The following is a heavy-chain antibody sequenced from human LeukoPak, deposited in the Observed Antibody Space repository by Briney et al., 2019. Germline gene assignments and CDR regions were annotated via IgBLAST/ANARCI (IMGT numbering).Heavy chain of an antibody. CDR3: AKPGEPSNYYFDY. V-gene: IGHV3-23*01. D-gene: IGHD1-14*01. Sequence: PAGGSLRLSCTASGFTFSTYDMSWVRQAPGKGLEWVSTVGVNGRSTYYADSVKGRFTISRDNSKNTLYLQMNSLRAEDTALYYCAKPGEPSNYYFDYWGQGALVTVSS. CDR1: GFTFSTYD. CDR2: VGVNGRST. J-gene: IGHJ4*02.